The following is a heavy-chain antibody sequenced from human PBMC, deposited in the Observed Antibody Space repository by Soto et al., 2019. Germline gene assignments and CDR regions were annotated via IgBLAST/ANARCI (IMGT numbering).Heavy chain of an antibody. V-gene: IGHV3-23*01. CDR1: GFTFSCCA. CDR2: IHGGADYT. J-gene: IGHJ2*01. D-gene: IGHD1-26*01. CDR3: AKIRRPASYPSWAFTV. Sequence: EMPLLESGGGLVQPGGSLRLSFAASGFTFSCCAMSWVRQAPGRGVEWVSTIHGGADYTHYTDSVKGRFTISRDNSTTTVSLQLTTLTARDTAIYYCAKIRRPASYPSWAFTVWGRGTPVTVSS.